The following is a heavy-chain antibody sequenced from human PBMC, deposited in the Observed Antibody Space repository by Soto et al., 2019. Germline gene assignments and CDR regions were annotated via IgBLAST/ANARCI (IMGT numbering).Heavy chain of an antibody. V-gene: IGHV1-3*04. D-gene: IGHD5-12*01. CDR1: GYTFTSYL. J-gene: IGHJ4*02. CDR2: INTGNGDT. CDR3: ASGNCGYICYHDY. Sequence: ASVKVSCKPSGYTFTSYLIYWVRQAPGQRLEWMGWINTGNGDTKYSQKFQGRVTITRDTSASTAYMELSSLTSEDTAVYYCASGNCGYICYHDYWGQGTLVTVSS.